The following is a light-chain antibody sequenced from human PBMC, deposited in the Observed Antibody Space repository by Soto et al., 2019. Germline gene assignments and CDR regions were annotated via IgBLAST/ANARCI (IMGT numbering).Light chain of an antibody. V-gene: IGKV1-9*01. CDR3: QQLNSYPLT. CDR1: QALSNY. CDR2: SAS. J-gene: IGKJ4*01. Sequence: DIQLTQSPSVLSASVGDTVTITCRASQALSNYLAWYQQKPGKAPDLLIYSASTWQSGVPARFSGSGSGTEFTLTISSLQPEDFATYCCQQLNSYPLTFGGGTKVDIK.